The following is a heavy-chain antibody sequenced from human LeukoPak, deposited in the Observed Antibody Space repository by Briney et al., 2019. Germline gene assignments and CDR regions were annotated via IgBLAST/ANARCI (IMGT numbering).Heavy chain of an antibody. J-gene: IGHJ4*02. D-gene: IGHD3-22*01. V-gene: IGHV1-18*01. CDR3: ASLDYDSSGYYNDY. CDR2: ISAYNGNT. Sequence: ASVKVSCKASGYTFTSYGISWVRQAPGQGLEWMGWISAYNGNTNYAQKLQGRVTMTTDTSTSTAYMELSSLRSEDTAVYYCASLDYDSSGYYNDYWGQGTLVTVSS. CDR1: GYTFTSYG.